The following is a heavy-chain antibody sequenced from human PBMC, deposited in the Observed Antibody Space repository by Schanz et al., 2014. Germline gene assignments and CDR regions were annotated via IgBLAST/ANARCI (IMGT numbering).Heavy chain of an antibody. CDR2: INSVGSNT. Sequence: EVQLVQSGGGLVQPGGSLRLSCAASGFTFSSHWMHWVRQDPGKGLVWVARINSVGSNTDYADSVTGRFTISRDNAKNTLYLQMNALRAEDTAVYYCARKMKLGVYGGKGHDSLDIWLQGTMVTVSS. CDR3: ARKMKLGVYGGKGHDSLDI. D-gene: IGHD4-17*01. CDR1: GFTFSSHW. V-gene: IGHV3-74*01. J-gene: IGHJ3*02.